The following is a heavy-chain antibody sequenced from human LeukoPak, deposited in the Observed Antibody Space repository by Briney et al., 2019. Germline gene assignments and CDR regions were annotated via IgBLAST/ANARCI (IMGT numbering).Heavy chain of an antibody. J-gene: IGHJ5*02. Sequence: GGSLRLSCAASGSTFSNYAMSWVRQAPGKGLEWVSVISGSGGSTYYADSVKGRFTISRDNPKNTLYLQMNSLRAEDTAVYYCAKAGGWFGELLQTSADNWFDPWGQGTLVTVSP. V-gene: IGHV3-23*01. CDR3: AKAGGWFGELLQTSADNWFDP. D-gene: IGHD3-10*01. CDR2: ISGSGGST. CDR1: GSTFSNYA.